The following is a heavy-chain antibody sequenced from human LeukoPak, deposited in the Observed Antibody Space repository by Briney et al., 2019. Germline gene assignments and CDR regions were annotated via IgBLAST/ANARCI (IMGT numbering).Heavy chain of an antibody. D-gene: IGHD5-18*01. CDR2: IYTSGST. V-gene: IGHV4-4*07. CDR1: GGSIGSYY. J-gene: IGHJ4*02. CDR3: AGARYSYGKPYYFDY. Sequence: PSETLSLTCTVSGGSIGSYYWSWIRQPAGKGLEWIGRIYTSGSTNYNPSLKSRVTMSVDTSKNQFSLKLSSVTAADTAVYYCAGARYSYGKPYYFDYWGQGTLVTVSS.